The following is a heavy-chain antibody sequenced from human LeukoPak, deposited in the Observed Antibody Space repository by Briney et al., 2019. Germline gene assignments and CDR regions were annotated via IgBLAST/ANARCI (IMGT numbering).Heavy chain of an antibody. V-gene: IGHV1-69*06. J-gene: IGHJ6*02. CDR3: ARDRTEQPRFYYGMDV. CDR2: IIPIFGTA. Sequence: EASVKVSCKASGGTFSSYAISWVRQAPGQGLEWMGGIIPIFGTANYAQKFQGRVTITADKSTSTAYMELSSLRSEDTAVYYCARDRTEQPRFYYGMDVWGQGTTVTVSS. CDR1: GGTFSSYA. D-gene: IGHD6-13*01.